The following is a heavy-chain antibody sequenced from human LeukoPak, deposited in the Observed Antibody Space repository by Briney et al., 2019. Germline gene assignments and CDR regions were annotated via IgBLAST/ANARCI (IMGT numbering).Heavy chain of an antibody. CDR2: ISYDGSNK. CDR1: GFTFSSYG. CDR3: AKGDYYDSSGFYSQDPFDY. Sequence: GRSLRLSCAASGFTFSSYGMHWVRQAPGKGLEWVAVISYDGSNKYYADSVKGRFTISRDNSKNTLYLQMNSLRAEDTAVYYCAKGDYYDSSGFYSQDPFDYWGQGTLVTVSS. D-gene: IGHD3-22*01. V-gene: IGHV3-30*18. J-gene: IGHJ4*02.